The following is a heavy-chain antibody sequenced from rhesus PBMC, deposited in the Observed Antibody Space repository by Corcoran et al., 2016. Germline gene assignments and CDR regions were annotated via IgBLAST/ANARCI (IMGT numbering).Heavy chain of an antibody. J-gene: IGHJ4*01. D-gene: IGHD3-3*01. Sequence: QVKLQQWGEGLVKPSETLSLTCAVYGDSISGYYYWSWLRQPAGKVLEWIVYFYGNRASPNYNPALKIRLTISKDTSKNQFSLKLSSVTAADTAVYYCARTRFGQPDYWGQGVLVTVSS. CDR1: GDSISGYYY. V-gene: IGHV4-73*01. CDR2: FYGNRASP. CDR3: ARTRFGQPDY.